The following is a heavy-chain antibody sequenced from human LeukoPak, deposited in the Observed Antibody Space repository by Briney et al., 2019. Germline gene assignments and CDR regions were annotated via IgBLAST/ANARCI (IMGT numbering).Heavy chain of an antibody. Sequence: ASVKLSCKASGYTFTSYGISWVRQAPGQGLEWMGGISAYIGNRNYAHKLQGRVTMTTDTSTSTAYMELRSLRSDDTAVYYCATDGGPLRYFDWLSSPHNWFDPWGQGTLVTVSS. CDR3: ATDGGPLRYFDWLSSPHNWFDP. V-gene: IGHV1-18*01. CDR1: GYTFTSYG. D-gene: IGHD3-9*01. J-gene: IGHJ5*02. CDR2: ISAYIGNR.